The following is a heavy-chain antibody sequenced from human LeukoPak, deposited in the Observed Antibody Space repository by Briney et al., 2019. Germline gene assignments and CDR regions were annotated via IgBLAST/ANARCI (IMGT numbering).Heavy chain of an antibody. CDR3: ARDRHCVNGLCHNSPGMDV. CDR2: IWFDGKNE. CDR1: GFIFSNYG. Sequence: GGSLRLSSAASGFIFSNYGMHWVRLAPGKGLEWVADIWFDGKNEHFAASVKGRLTISRDNSKKTMYLQINSLRAEDTAVYYCARDRHCVNGLCHNSPGMDVWGRGTTVTVSS. V-gene: IGHV3-33*08. D-gene: IGHD2-8*01. J-gene: IGHJ6*02.